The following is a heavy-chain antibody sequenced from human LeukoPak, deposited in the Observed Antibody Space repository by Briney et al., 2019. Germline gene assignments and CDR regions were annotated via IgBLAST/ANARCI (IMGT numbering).Heavy chain of an antibody. CDR1: GGSISSSNW. Sequence: SETLSLTFAVSGGSISSSNWWSWVRQPPGKGLEWIGEIYHSGSTNYNPSLKSRVTISVDTSKNQFSLKLSSVTAADTAVYYCAMTYYYGSGSSLRTIFDYWGQGTLVTVSS. D-gene: IGHD3-10*01. V-gene: IGHV4-4*02. J-gene: IGHJ4*02. CDR2: IYHSGST. CDR3: AMTYYYGSGSSLRTIFDY.